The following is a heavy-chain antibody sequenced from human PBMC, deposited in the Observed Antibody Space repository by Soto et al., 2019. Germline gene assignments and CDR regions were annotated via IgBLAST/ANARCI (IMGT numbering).Heavy chain of an antibody. Sequence: EVQLVESGGGLVQPGGSLRLSCAASGFTFSSNWMNWVRQAPGTGLVWVSRLNNDGSSARYAESVKGRLTISRDNAKNTLYLQMDSLRADDTAVYYCASTFITCIDSGSYLHDAFDIWGQGKKVTVSS. J-gene: IGHJ3*02. CDR2: LNNDGSSA. CDR3: ASTFITCIDSGSYLHDAFDI. V-gene: IGHV3-74*01. D-gene: IGHD3-10*01. CDR1: GFTFSSNW.